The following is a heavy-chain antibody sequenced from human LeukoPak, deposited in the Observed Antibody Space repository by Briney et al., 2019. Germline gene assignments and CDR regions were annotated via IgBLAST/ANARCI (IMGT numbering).Heavy chain of an antibody. J-gene: IGHJ4*02. CDR3: ARERVVPDRWVDY. CDR1: GFTFSSYS. V-gene: IGHV3-21*01. Sequence: PGGSLRLSCAASGFTFSSYSMNWVRQAPRKGLEWVSSISSSSSYIYYADSVKGRFTISRDNAKNSLYLQMNSLRAEDTAVYYCARERVVPDRWVDYWGQGTLVTVSS. CDR2: ISSSSSYI. D-gene: IGHD2-2*01.